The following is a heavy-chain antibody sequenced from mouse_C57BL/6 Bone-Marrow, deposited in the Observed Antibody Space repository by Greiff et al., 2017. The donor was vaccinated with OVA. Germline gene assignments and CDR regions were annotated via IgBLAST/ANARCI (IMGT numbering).Heavy chain of an antibody. J-gene: IGHJ2*01. D-gene: IGHD4-1*01. CDR2: IDPSDSYT. CDR3: ARGSGTLEYYFDY. Sequence: VQLQQPGAELVRPGTSVKLSCKASGYTFTSYWMHWVKQRPGQGLEWIGVIDPSDSYTNYNQKFKGKATLTVDTSSSTAYMQLSSLTSEDSAVYYCARGSGTLEYYFDYWGQGTTLTVSS. CDR1: GYTFTSYW. V-gene: IGHV1-59*01.